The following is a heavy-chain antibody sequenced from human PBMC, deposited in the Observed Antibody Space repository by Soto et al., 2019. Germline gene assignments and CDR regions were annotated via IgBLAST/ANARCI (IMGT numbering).Heavy chain of an antibody. CDR3: ATPRGSRHSPPRYDYYGMDV. CDR2: ISAYNGNT. CDR1: GYTFTSYG. D-gene: IGHD1-26*01. Sequence: QVQLVQSGAEVKKPGASVKVSCKASGYTFTSYGISWVRQAPGQGLEWMGWISAYNGNTNYAQKLQGRVTLTTDTSTSTAYMALRSLRSDDTAVYYCATPRGSRHSPPRYDYYGMDVWGQGTTVTVS. V-gene: IGHV1-18*01. J-gene: IGHJ6*02.